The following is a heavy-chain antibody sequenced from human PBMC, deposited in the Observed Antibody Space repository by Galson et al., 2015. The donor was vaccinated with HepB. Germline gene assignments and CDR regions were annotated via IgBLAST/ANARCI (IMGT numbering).Heavy chain of an antibody. J-gene: IGHJ6*02. D-gene: IGHD5-18*01. V-gene: IGHV3-30-3*01. CDR1: GFTFSSYA. Sequence: SLRLSCAASGFTFSSYAMHWVRQAPGKGLEWVAVISYDGSNKYYADSVKGRFTISRDNSKNTLYLQMNSLRAEDTAVYYCARGGRGYSYGWRDYYGMDVWGQGTTVTVSS. CDR2: ISYDGSNK. CDR3: ARGGRGYSYGWRDYYGMDV.